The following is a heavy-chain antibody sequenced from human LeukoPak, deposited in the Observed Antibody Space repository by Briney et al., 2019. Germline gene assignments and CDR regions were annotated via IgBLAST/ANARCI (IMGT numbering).Heavy chain of an antibody. Sequence: GGSLRLSCAASGFTFSSYWMSWVRQAPGKGLEWVANIKQDGSEKYYVDSVKGRFTIPRDNAKNSLYLQMNSLRAEDTAVYYCARDLSRSYYYDSRPGAFDIWGQGTMVTVSS. CDR3: ARDLSRSYYYDSRPGAFDI. D-gene: IGHD3-22*01. J-gene: IGHJ3*02. CDR2: IKQDGSEK. V-gene: IGHV3-7*01. CDR1: GFTFSSYW.